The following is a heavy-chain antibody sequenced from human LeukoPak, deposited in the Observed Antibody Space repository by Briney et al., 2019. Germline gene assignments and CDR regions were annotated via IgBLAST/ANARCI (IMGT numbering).Heavy chain of an antibody. J-gene: IGHJ4*02. V-gene: IGHV3-23*01. Sequence: GGSLRLSCAASGFTFSSYAMSWVRQAPGKGLEWVSAISGSGGSTYYADSVKGRFTISRDNSKNTLYLQMNSLRAEDTAVYYCAKGVISSSWSSMEYWGQGTLVTVSS. CDR2: ISGSGGST. CDR1: GFTFSSYA. D-gene: IGHD6-13*01. CDR3: AKGVISSSWSSMEY.